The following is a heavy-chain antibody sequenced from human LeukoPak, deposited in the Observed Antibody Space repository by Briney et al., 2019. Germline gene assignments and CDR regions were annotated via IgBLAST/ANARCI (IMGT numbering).Heavy chain of an antibody. CDR1: GYTFTGYY. Sequence: ASVKVSCKASGYTFTGYYMHWVRQAPGQGLEWMGWINPNSGGTNYAQKFQGRVTMTRDTSISTAYMELSRLRSDDTAVYYCARDVVVVAATPSDAFDIWGQGTMVTVSS. V-gene: IGHV1-2*02. D-gene: IGHD2-15*01. J-gene: IGHJ3*02. CDR2: INPNSGGT. CDR3: ARDVVVVAATPSDAFDI.